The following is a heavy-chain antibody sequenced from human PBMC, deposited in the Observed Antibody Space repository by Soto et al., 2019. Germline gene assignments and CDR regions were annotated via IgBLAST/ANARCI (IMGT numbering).Heavy chain of an antibody. D-gene: IGHD3-3*01. J-gene: IGHJ6*02. V-gene: IGHV1-46*01. Sequence: ASVKVSCKASGYTFTSYYMHWVRQAPGQGLEWMGIINPSGGSTSYAQEFQGRVTMTRDTSTSTVYMELSSLRSEDTAVYYCARDLKLRFLEWSAPLLGYYYGMDVWGQGTTVTVSS. CDR1: GYTFTSYY. CDR3: ARDLKLRFLEWSAPLLGYYYGMDV. CDR2: INPSGGST.